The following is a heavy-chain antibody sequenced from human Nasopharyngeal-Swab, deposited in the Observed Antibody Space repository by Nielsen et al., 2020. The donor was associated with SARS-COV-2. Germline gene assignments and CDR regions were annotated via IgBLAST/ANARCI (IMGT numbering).Heavy chain of an antibody. Sequence: SETLSLTCTVSGGSISSSSYYWGWIRQPPGKGLEWIGSIYYSGSTYYNPSLKSRVTISVDTSKNQFSLKLSSVTAADTAVYYCARERLAVTTFPDYYYYYYMDVWGKGTTVTVSS. CDR2: IYYSGST. CDR1: GGSISSSSYY. V-gene: IGHV4-39*02. D-gene: IGHD4-17*01. CDR3: ARERLAVTTFPDYYYYYYMDV. J-gene: IGHJ6*03.